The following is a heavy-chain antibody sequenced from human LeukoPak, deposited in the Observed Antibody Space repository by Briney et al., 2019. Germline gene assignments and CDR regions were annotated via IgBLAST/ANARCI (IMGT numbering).Heavy chain of an antibody. J-gene: IGHJ4*02. D-gene: IGHD3-22*01. CDR3: ARGPGMDSSGYYGDY. Sequence: ASVNVSCKASGYTFTSYGISWVRQAPGQGLEWMGWISAYNGNTNYAQKLQGRVTMTTDTSTSTAYMELRSLRSEDTAVYYCARGPGMDSSGYYGDYWGQGTLVTVSS. CDR2: ISAYNGNT. CDR1: GYTFTSYG. V-gene: IGHV1-18*01.